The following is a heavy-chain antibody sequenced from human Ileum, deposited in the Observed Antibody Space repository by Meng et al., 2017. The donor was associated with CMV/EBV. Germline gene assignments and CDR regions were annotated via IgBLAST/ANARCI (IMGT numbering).Heavy chain of an antibody. V-gene: IGHV3-53*01. CDR1: GFIVNSNY. J-gene: IGHJ6*02. CDR2: LYSGGST. CDR3: ARDTFYYGFDV. Sequence: GESLKISCVASGFIVNSNYMSWVRQAPGKGLEWVSALYSGGSTYYADSVKGRFTISRDNPKNTVYLQMTRLRAEDTALYYCARDTFYYGFDVWGQGTTVTVSS.